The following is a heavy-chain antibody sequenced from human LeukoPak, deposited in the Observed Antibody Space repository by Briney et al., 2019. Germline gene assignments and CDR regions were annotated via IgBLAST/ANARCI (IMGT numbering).Heavy chain of an antibody. V-gene: IGHV3-21*01. Sequence: GGSLRLSCAASGFIFSSYAMSWVRQAPGKGLEWVSSISSSSSYIYYADSVKGRFTISRDNAKNSLYLQMNSLRAEDTAVYYCARDYGSGSYYIYWGQGTLVTVSS. D-gene: IGHD3-10*01. CDR1: GFIFSSYA. CDR2: ISSSSSYI. CDR3: ARDYGSGSYYIY. J-gene: IGHJ4*02.